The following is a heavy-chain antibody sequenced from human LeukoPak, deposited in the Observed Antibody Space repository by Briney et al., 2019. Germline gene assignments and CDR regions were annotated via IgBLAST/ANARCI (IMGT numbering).Heavy chain of an antibody. CDR2: IYYSGNSGST. J-gene: IGHJ4*02. Sequence: KPSETLSLTCAVSGGSISSSNCYWGWIRQPPGKGLEWIGSIYYSGNSGSTYYNPSLKSRVTISVDTSKNQFSLKLSSVTAADTAVYYCARHLQWLVRVDYWGQGTLVTVSS. V-gene: IGHV4-39*01. CDR1: GGSISSSNCY. CDR3: ARHLQWLVRVDY. D-gene: IGHD6-19*01.